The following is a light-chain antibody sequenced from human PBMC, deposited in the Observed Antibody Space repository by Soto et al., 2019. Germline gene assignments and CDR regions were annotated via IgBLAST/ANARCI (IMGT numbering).Light chain of an antibody. V-gene: IGLV1-44*01. CDR3: AAWEDSLNGYV. CDR1: SSNIGSNT. Sequence: QSVLTQPPSASGTPGQRVTISCSGSSSNIGSNTVNWYQQLPGTAPKLLIYSNNQRPSGVPDRFSGSKSGTSASLAISGLQSEDEADYYCAAWEDSLNGYVFGNGTKLTVL. CDR2: SNN. J-gene: IGLJ1*01.